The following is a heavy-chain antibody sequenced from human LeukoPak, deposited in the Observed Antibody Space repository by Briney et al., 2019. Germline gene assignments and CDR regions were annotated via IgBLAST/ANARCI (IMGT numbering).Heavy chain of an antibody. D-gene: IGHD1-1*01. Sequence: GGSLRLSCAASGFTFSDYYMSWIRQAPGKGLEWVSYISSSSSYTNYADSVKGRFTISRDNAKNSLYLQMNSLRAEDTAVYYCARDDVLLLGTTGGNDAFDIWGQGTMVTVSS. V-gene: IGHV3-11*06. J-gene: IGHJ3*02. CDR3: ARDDVLLLGTTGGNDAFDI. CDR1: GFTFSDYY. CDR2: ISSSSSYT.